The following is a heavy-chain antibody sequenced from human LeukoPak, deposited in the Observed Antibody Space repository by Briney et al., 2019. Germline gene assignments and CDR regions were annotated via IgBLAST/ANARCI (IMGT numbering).Heavy chain of an antibody. Sequence: SETLSLTCTVSGGSISSSSYYWGWIRQPPGKGLEWIGSIYHSGSTYYNPSLKSRVTISVDTSKNQFSLKLSSVTAADTAVYYCARVLYSYGYHYFDYWGQGTLVTVSS. CDR2: IYHSGST. CDR1: GGSISSSSYY. V-gene: IGHV4-39*07. J-gene: IGHJ4*02. CDR3: ARVLYSYGYHYFDY. D-gene: IGHD5-18*01.